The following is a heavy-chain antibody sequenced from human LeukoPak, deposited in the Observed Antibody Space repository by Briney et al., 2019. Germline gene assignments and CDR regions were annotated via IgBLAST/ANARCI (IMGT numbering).Heavy chain of an antibody. CDR1: GGSFSGYY. Sequence: PSETLSLTCAVYGGSFSGYYWSWIRQPPGKGLEWIGYIYYSGSTNYNPSLKSRVTISVDTSENQFSLKLSSVTAADTAVYYCARDNSVEDTAWWFDPWGQGTLVTVSS. CDR2: IYYSGST. V-gene: IGHV4-59*01. D-gene: IGHD4-23*01. CDR3: ARDNSVEDTAWWFDP. J-gene: IGHJ5*02.